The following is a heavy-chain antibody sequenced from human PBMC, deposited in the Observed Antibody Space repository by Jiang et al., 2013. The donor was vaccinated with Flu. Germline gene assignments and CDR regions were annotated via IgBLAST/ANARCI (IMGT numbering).Heavy chain of an antibody. Sequence: KPTQTLTLTCTFSGFSLSTSGVGVGWIRQPPGKALEWLALIYWDDDKRYSPSLKSRLTITKDTSKNQVVLTMTNMDPVDTATYYCASSGSYYNVCYFDYWGQGTLVTVSS. J-gene: IGHJ4*02. CDR2: IYWDDDK. CDR1: GFSLSTSGVG. V-gene: IGHV2-5*02. D-gene: IGHD3-10*01. CDR3: ASSGSYYNVCYFDY.